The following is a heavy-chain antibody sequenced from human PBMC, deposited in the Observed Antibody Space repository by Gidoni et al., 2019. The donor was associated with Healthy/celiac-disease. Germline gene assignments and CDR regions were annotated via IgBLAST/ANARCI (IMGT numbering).Heavy chain of an antibody. J-gene: IGHJ4*02. V-gene: IGHV1-69*06. CDR1: GCTFSSYA. CDR2: IIPIFGTA. Sequence: QVQLVQSGAEVTKPGSSVKVSCKASGCTFSSYAISWVRQAPGQGLEWMGGIIPIFGTANYAQKFQGRVTITADKSTSTAYMELSSLRSEDTAVYYCASSYYYDSSGYFGRFDYWGQGTLVTVSS. CDR3: ASSYYYDSSGYFGRFDY. D-gene: IGHD3-22*01.